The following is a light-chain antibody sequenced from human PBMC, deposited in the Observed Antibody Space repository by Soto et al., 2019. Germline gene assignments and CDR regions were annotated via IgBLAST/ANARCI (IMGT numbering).Light chain of an antibody. CDR2: GDN. V-gene: IGLV1-44*01. J-gene: IGLJ2*01. Sequence: QSVLTQPPSASGTPGQRVTISCSGSGSSIGTNTVNWYRQLPGTAPKLLIYGDNQRPSGVPDRFSGSKSGTSASLAISGLQSEDEADYYCAAWDGSLNNVLFGGGTKRPS. CDR3: AAWDGSLNNVL. CDR1: GSSIGTNT.